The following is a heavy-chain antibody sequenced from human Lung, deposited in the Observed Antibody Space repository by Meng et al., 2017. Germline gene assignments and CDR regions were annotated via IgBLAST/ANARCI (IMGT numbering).Heavy chain of an antibody. CDR3: ARLPLLWLGESHDFDY. Sequence: EAKPVEPGGGLVKPGGVLRLSCAASGFTCSSYSMNWVRQAPGKGLEWVSSISSSSSYIYYADSVKGRFTISRDNAKNSLYLQMNSLRAKDTTVYYCARLPLLWLGESHDFDYWGQGTLVTVSS. CDR2: ISSSSSYI. D-gene: IGHD3-10*01. V-gene: IGHV3-21*02. J-gene: IGHJ4*02. CDR1: GFTCSSYS.